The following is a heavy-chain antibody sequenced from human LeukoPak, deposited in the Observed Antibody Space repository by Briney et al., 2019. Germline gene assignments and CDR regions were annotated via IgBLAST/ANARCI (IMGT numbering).Heavy chain of an antibody. V-gene: IGHV3-7*03. Sequence: GGSLRLSCAASGFTFSSYWMSWVRQAPGKGLEWVANIKQDGSEKYYVGSVKGRFTISRDNAKNSLYLQMNSLRAEDTAVYYCARDRGGGDLYYFDYWGQGTLVTVSS. CDR1: GFTFSSYW. J-gene: IGHJ4*02. CDR3: ARDRGGGDLYYFDY. CDR2: IKQDGSEK. D-gene: IGHD2-21*02.